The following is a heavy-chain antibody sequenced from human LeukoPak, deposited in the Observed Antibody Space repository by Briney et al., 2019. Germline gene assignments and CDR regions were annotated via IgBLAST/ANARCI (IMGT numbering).Heavy chain of an antibody. CDR1: GFTFNTYA. CDR2: IWYDGTNK. D-gene: IGHD6-6*01. V-gene: IGHV3-33*01. CDR3: ARDSGSSSSWFDP. Sequence: GRSVRLSCVASGFTFNTYAMHWVRQAPGKGLEWVTVIWYDGTNKYYADSVEGRFTISRDNSKNTLYLQMNSLRAEDTAVYHCARDSGSSSSWFDPWGQGTLVTVSS. J-gene: IGHJ5*02.